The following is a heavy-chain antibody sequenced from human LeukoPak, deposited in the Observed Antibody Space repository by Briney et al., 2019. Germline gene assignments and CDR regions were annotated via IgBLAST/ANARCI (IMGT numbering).Heavy chain of an antibody. CDR2: IIPSFGTA. J-gene: IGHJ4*02. V-gene: IGHV1-69*13. D-gene: IGHD5-18*01. CDR3: ARDPRTSGYSYGLGY. CDR1: GGTFSNYA. Sequence: ASVKVSCKASGGTFSNYAISWVRQAPAQGLDWMGGIIPSFGTANYSQKFQGRVTITADESTSTAYMELSSLRSEDTAIYYCARDPRTSGYSYGLGYWGQGTLVTVSS.